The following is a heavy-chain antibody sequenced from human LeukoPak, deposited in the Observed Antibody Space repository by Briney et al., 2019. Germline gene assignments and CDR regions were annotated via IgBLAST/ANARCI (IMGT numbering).Heavy chain of an antibody. D-gene: IGHD6-19*01. CDR3: ARGYSSGWYRGWFDP. CDR2: INHSGST. J-gene: IGHJ5*02. Sequence: PSETLSLTYAVYGGSFSGYYWSWIRQPPGKGLEWLGEINHSGSTNYNPSLKSRVTISVDTSKNQFSLKLSSVTAADTAVYYCARGYSSGWYRGWFDPWGQGTLVIVSS. V-gene: IGHV4-34*01. CDR1: GGSFSGYY.